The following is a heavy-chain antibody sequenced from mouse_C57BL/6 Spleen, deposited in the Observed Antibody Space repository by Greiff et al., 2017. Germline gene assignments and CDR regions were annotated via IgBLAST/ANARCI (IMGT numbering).Heavy chain of an antibody. D-gene: IGHD2-3*01. Sequence: VKLQQPGAELVRPGSSVKLSCKASGYTFTSYWMAWVKQRPGQGLEWIGNIYPSDSETHYNQKFKDKAALTVDKSSSTAYMQLSSLTSEDSAVYYCARGGFYDGYYEAYGGQGTLVTVSA. CDR3: ARGGFYDGYYEAY. CDR1: GYTFTSYW. V-gene: IGHV1-61*01. CDR2: IYPSDSET. J-gene: IGHJ3*01.